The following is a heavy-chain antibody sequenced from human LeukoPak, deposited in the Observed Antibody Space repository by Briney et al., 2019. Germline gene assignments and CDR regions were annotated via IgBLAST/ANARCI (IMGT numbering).Heavy chain of an antibody. D-gene: IGHD1-1*01. CDR3: ARGAGTTYGFDY. Sequence: GGSLRLSCAASGFTFSSYDMHWVRQATGKGLEWVSAIGTAGDTYYPGSVKGRFSISRENAKNSLYLQMNSLRAGDTAVYYCARGAGTTYGFDYWGQGTLVTVSS. V-gene: IGHV3-13*01. CDR2: IGTAGDT. CDR1: GFTFSSYD. J-gene: IGHJ4*02.